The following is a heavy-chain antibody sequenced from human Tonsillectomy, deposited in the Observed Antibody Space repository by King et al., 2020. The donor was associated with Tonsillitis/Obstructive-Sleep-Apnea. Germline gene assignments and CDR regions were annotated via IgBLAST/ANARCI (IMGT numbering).Heavy chain of an antibody. Sequence: LQLQESGPGLVKPSQTLSLTCTVSGGSISSGGYYWSWIRQHPGKGLEWIGYIYYSGSTYYNPSLKSRVTISVDTSKYQFSLKLSSVTAADTAVYYCAREARAYCSSTSCFAYWGQGTLVTVSS. D-gene: IGHD2-2*01. V-gene: IGHV4-31*03. CDR1: GGSISSGGYY. CDR2: IYYSGST. CDR3: AREARAYCSSTSCFAY. J-gene: IGHJ4*02.